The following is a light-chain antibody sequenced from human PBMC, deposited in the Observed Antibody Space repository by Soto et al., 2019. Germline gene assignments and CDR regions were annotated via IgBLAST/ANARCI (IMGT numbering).Light chain of an antibody. CDR2: GVN. CDR3: TSYAGGNNV. J-gene: IGLJ1*01. V-gene: IGLV2-8*01. Sequence: QSALTQPPSASGSPGQSVTISCTGTSSEVGGYNYVSWYQQHPGKVPKLMVYGVNKRPSGVPDRFSGSKSGNTASLTVSGLQAEDEADYYCTSYAGGNNVFGTGTKVTVL. CDR1: SSEVGGYNY.